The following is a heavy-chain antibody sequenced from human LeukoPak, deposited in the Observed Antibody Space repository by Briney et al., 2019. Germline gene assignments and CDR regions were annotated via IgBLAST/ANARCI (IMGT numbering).Heavy chain of an antibody. J-gene: IGHJ4*02. CDR1: GFTFSSYS. CDR2: ISSSSSYI. Sequence: GGSLRLSCAASGFTFSSYSMNWIRQAPGKGLEWVSSISSSSSYIYYADSVKGRFTISRDNAKNSLYLQMNSLRAEDTAVYYCARAGGLVVDYWGQGTLVTVSS. D-gene: IGHD3/OR15-3a*01. CDR3: ARAGGLVVDY. V-gene: IGHV3-21*01.